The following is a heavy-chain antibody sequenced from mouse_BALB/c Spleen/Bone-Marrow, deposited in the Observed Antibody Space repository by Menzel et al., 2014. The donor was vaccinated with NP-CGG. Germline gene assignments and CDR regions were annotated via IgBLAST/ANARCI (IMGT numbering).Heavy chain of an antibody. V-gene: IGHV14-3*02. Sequence: DVKLVESGAELVKPGASVKLSCTASGFNIKNTYMHWVKQRPEQGLEWIGRIDPANGNTKYGPKFQGKATITADTSSNTAYLQLSSLTSEDTAVYYCARWEYYAMDYWGQGTSVTVSS. J-gene: IGHJ4*01. CDR2: IDPANGNT. D-gene: IGHD4-1*01. CDR1: GFNIKNTY. CDR3: ARWEYYAMDY.